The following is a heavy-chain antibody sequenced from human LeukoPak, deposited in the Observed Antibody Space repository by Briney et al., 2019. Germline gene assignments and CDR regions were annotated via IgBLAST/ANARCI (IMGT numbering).Heavy chain of an antibody. Sequence: GGSLRLSCAASGFTFSSYGMHWVRQAPGKGLEWVAVISYDGSNKYYADSVKGRFTISRDNSKNTLYLQMNSLRAEDTAVYYCAKALGIAAAGTIAGYWSQGTLVTVSS. CDR2: ISYDGSNK. CDR1: GFTFSSYG. J-gene: IGHJ4*02. CDR3: AKALGIAAAGTIAGY. D-gene: IGHD6-13*01. V-gene: IGHV3-30*18.